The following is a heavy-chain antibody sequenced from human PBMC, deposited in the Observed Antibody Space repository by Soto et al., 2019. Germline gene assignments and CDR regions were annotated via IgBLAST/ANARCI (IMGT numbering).Heavy chain of an antibody. Sequence: QITLKESGPTLVKPTQTLTLTCTFSGFSLNTGGLGVGWIRQPPGKALEWLALIYWDGDTRYSPSLKSRLSNIKKSSNNQLTHQRTKVDPLGTSTYYWAHSRCGGACLRSYSPHYYYGLDVWGQATTVTVSS. CDR3: AHSRCGGACLRSYSPHYYYGLDV. CDR2: IYWDGDT. V-gene: IGHV2-5*02. CDR1: GFSLNTGGLG. D-gene: IGHD2-21*02. J-gene: IGHJ6*02.